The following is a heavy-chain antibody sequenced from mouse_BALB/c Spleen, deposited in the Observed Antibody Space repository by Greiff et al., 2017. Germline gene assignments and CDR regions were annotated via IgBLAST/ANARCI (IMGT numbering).Heavy chain of an antibody. CDR2: IWTGGGT. D-gene: IGHD5-1*01. CDR3: VRSTSYAMDY. J-gene: IGHJ4*01. Sequence: QVQLQQSGPGLVAPSQSLSITCTVSGFSLTSYDISWIRQPPGKGLEWLGVIWTGGGTNYNSAFMSRLSISKDNSKSQVFLKMNSLQTDDTAIYYCVRSTSYAMDYWGQGTSVTVSS. V-gene: IGHV2-9-2*01. CDR1: GFSLTSYD.